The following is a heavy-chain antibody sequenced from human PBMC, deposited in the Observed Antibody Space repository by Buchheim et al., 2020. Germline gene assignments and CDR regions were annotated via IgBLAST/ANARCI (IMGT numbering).Heavy chain of an antibody. CDR2: ISYDGSNK. J-gene: IGHJ3*02. Sequence: QVQLVESGGGVVQPGRSLRLSCAASGFTFSSYGMHWVRQAPGKGLEWVAVISYDGSNKYYADSVKGRFTISRDNSKNTLYLQMNSLRAEDTAVYYCAKDRPSKAYSSSPVVDIWGQGT. CDR3: AKDRPSKAYSSSPVVDI. CDR1: GFTFSSYG. V-gene: IGHV3-30*18. D-gene: IGHD6-13*01.